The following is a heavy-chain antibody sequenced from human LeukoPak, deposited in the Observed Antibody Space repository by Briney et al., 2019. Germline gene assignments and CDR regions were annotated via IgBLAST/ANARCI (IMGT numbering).Heavy chain of an antibody. J-gene: IGHJ4*02. CDR1: GYTFTSYG. Sequence: ASVKVSCKASGYTFTSYGISWVRQAPGQGLEWMGWISAYNGNTNYAQKLQGRVTMATDTSTSTAYMELRSLRSDDTAVYYCARARGMIKFGGVLDYWGQGTLVTVSS. CDR2: ISAYNGNT. D-gene: IGHD3-16*01. CDR3: ARARGMIKFGGVLDY. V-gene: IGHV1-18*01.